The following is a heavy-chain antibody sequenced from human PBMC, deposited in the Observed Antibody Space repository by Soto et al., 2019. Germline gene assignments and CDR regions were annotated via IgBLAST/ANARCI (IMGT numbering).Heavy chain of an antibody. Sequence: PGESLKISCKGSGYSFTSSWISWVRQMPGKGLEWMGRIDPSDSYTNYSPSFQGHVTISADRSISTAYLQWSGLKASDTAMYYCTKDPLRLEGFDIWGQGTTVTVSS. J-gene: IGHJ3*02. CDR2: IDPSDSYT. V-gene: IGHV5-10-1*01. D-gene: IGHD3-16*01. CDR3: TKDPLRLEGFDI. CDR1: GYSFTSSW.